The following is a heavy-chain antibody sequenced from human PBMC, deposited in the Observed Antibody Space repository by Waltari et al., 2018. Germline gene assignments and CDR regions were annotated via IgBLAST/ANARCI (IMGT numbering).Heavy chain of an antibody. D-gene: IGHD1-26*01. J-gene: IGHJ4*02. Sequence: QVQLVQSGAEVKKPGSSVKVSCKASGGTFSSYAISWVRQAPGQGLEWMGGIIRIVGTANIAQKFQGRVTITADTSTDTAYMELSNLRSEDTAVYYCATPSGGFRAIDYWGQGALVTVSS. CDR3: ATPSGGFRAIDY. V-gene: IGHV1-69*14. CDR2: IIRIVGTA. CDR1: GGTFSSYA.